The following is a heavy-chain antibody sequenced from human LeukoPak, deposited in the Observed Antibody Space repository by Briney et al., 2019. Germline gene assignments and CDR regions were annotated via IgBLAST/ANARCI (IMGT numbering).Heavy chain of an antibody. CDR3: SVEGNLNWFDP. D-gene: IGHD5-24*01. CDR2: IKSRIDGGTT. J-gene: IGHJ5*02. Sequence: GGSLRLSCTASGLTFTDAWMIWVRQVPGKGLEWVGRIKSRIDGGTTDFAAAVKGRFNISRDDSKNTMYLQMNSLKSDDTAVYYCSVEGNLNWFDPWGQGTLVTVSS. CDR1: GLTFTDAW. V-gene: IGHV3-15*01.